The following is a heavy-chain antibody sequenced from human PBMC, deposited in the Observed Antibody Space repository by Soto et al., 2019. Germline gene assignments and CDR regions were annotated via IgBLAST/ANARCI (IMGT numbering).Heavy chain of an antibody. CDR2: INHSGST. D-gene: IGHD5-12*01. CDR1: GGSFSGYY. V-gene: IGHV4-34*01. CDR3: ARDGYKSGPDY. J-gene: IGHJ4*02. Sequence: QVQLQQWGAGLLKPSETLSLTCAVYGGSFSGYYWSWIRQPPGKGLEWIGEINHSGSTNYNPSLKSRVTISVDTSKHQFSLKLSSVTAADTAVYYCARDGYKSGPDYWGQGTLVTVSS.